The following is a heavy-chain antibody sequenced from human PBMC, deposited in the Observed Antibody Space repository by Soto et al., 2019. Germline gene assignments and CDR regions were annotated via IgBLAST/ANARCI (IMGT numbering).Heavy chain of an antibody. Sequence: QVQLVESGGGLVKPGGSLRLSCAASGFTFSDYYMSWIRQAPGKGLECVSYISSSGNTIYNADSMQGRFTISRDNAKKSLYLQMNSLRAEDTAVYYCARVYTGESFDYWGQGTLVTVSS. CDR3: ARVYTGESFDY. CDR2: ISSSGNTI. CDR1: GFTFSDYY. V-gene: IGHV3-11*01. D-gene: IGHD2-8*01. J-gene: IGHJ4*02.